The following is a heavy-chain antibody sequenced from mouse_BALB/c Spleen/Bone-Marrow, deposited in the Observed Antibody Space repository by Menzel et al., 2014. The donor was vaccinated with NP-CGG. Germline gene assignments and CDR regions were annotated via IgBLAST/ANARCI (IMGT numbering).Heavy chain of an antibody. CDR1: GFTFTDYY. Sequence: EVKLVESGGGLVQPGGSLRLSCATSGFTFTDYYMSWVRQPPGKALEWLGFIRNKANGYTTEYSASVKGRFTISRDNSESMLYLQMNSIRAEGSASNYRARDRVEACYSCFDVWGEGTTATVSS. CDR2: IRNKANGYTT. V-gene: IGHV7-3*02. D-gene: IGHD1-1*01. J-gene: IGHJ1*01. CDR3: ARDRVEACYSCFDV.